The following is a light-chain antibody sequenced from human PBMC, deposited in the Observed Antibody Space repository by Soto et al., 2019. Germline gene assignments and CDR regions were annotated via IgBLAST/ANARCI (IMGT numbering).Light chain of an antibody. Sequence: EMGLTRSPATLSLSPGERATLSCRASQSVSSSYLAWYQQKPGQAPRLLIYGASSRATGIPDRFSGSGSGTDFTLTISRLEPEDFAVYYCQQYGSLPPTFGQGTKVYIK. J-gene: IGKJ1*01. CDR3: QQYGSLPPT. V-gene: IGKV3-20*01. CDR2: GAS. CDR1: QSVSSSY.